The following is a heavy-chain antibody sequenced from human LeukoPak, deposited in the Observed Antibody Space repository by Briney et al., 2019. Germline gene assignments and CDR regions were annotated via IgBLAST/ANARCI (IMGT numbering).Heavy chain of an antibody. J-gene: IGHJ6*02. CDR2: INHSGST. CDR3: ARGKIQLWLHYYYGMDV. CDR1: GGSFSGYY. Sequence: PSETLSLTCAVYGGSFSGYYWSWIRQPPGKGLEWIGEINHSGSTNYNPSLKSRVTISVDTSKNQFSLKLSSVTAADTAVYYCARGKIQLWLHYYYGMDVWGQGTTVTVSS. V-gene: IGHV4-34*01. D-gene: IGHD5-18*01.